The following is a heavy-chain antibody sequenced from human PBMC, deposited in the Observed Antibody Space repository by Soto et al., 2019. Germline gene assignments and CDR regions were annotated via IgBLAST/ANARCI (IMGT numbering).Heavy chain of an antibody. CDR1: GYTFTDYY. Sequence: QVHLVQSGTEVKMSGASVKVSCKASGYTFTDYYIHWVRQAPGQGLEWLGWINPNSVGTNYAQNFQGWVTMTRDTSISTAYLELSRLKSGDTAVYYCARETICSASLDLWGQGTMVTVSS. CDR3: ARETICSASLDL. CDR2: INPNSVGT. J-gene: IGHJ3*01. V-gene: IGHV1-2*04. D-gene: IGHD2-15*01.